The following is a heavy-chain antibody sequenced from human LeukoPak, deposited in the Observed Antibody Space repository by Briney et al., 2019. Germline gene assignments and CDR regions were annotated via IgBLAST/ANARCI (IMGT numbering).Heavy chain of an antibody. J-gene: IGHJ4*02. CDR1: GFTFDDYA. Sequence: PGGSLRLSCAASGFTFDDYAMHWVRQAPGKGLEWVSLISWDGGSTYYADSVKGRFTISRDNSKNSLYLQMNSLRAEDTALYYCAKDSGLSGNPGGTLDYWGQGTLVTVSS. D-gene: IGHD1-26*01. CDR2: ISWDGGST. CDR3: AKDSGLSGNPGGTLDY. V-gene: IGHV3-43D*03.